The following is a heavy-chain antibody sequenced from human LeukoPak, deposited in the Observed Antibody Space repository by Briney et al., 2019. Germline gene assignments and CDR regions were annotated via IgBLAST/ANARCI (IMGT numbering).Heavy chain of an antibody. V-gene: IGHV3-23*01. D-gene: IGHD5-12*01. J-gene: IGHJ4*02. CDR1: GFTFRSYG. CDR3: AKDDAWVRYQD. CDR2: ISGSGVIT. Sequence: GGSLRLSCAASGFTFRSYGMHWVRQAPGKGLEWVSGISGSGVITYYADSVKGRFTISRDNSKNTLDLQMNSLRAEDTAVYYCAKDDAWVRYQDWGQGTLVTVSS.